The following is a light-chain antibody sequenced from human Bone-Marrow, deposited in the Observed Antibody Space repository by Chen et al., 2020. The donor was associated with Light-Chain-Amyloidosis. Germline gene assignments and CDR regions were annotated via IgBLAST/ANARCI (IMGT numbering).Light chain of an antibody. V-gene: IGLV6-57*01. CDR3: QSYQGSSQGV. CDR1: SGSIATNY. Sequence: NFLLTQPHSVSESPGKTVIISCTRSSGSIATNYVQWYQQRPGSSPTTVIYYDDQRPSGVPDRFSCSIDRSSNSASLTISGLKTEDEADYCCQSYQGSSQGVFGGGTKLTVL. CDR2: YDD. J-gene: IGLJ3*02.